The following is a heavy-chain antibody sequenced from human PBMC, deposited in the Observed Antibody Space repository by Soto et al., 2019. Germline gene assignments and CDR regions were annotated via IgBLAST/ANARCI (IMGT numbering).Heavy chain of an antibody. Sequence: PSETLSLTCAVYGGSFSGYYWSWIRQPPGKGLEWIGEINHSGSTNYNPSLKSRVTISVDTSKNQFSLKLSSVTAADTAVYYCARGRGTMVRGVNWGQGTQVTVS. CDR2: INHSGST. D-gene: IGHD3-10*01. J-gene: IGHJ4*02. CDR3: ARGRGTMVRGVN. V-gene: IGHV4-34*01. CDR1: GGSFSGYY.